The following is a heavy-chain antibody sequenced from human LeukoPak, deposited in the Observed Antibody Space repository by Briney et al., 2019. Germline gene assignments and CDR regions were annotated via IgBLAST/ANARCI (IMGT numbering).Heavy chain of an antibody. D-gene: IGHD3-22*01. Sequence: AETLSLTCTVSGGSISSSTYDWGWIRQPPGKGLVWIGSIYYSGSTYYNPSLKSRSAISVGTSKNQFPLKLSSVTAADTAGYYCARQVRRYYDSRGYPQPADWGRGTLVTVSS. V-gene: IGHV4-39*01. CDR2: IYYSGST. CDR1: GGSISSSTYD. J-gene: IGHJ4*02. CDR3: ARQVRRYYDSRGYPQPAD.